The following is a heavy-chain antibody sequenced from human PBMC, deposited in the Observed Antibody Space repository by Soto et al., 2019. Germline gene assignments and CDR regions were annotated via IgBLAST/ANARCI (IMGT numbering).Heavy chain of an antibody. Sequence: GGSLRLSCAASGFTFSNYAMHWVRQPPGKGLEWVAVISYDGSNSDFADSVKGRFTISRDNSRDTLYIQTNSLRPEDTAIYYCAKDRAHTAVAGTFDYWGQGTLVTVSS. CDR2: ISYDGSNS. V-gene: IGHV3-30*14. D-gene: IGHD6-19*01. CDR3: AKDRAHTAVAGTFDY. J-gene: IGHJ4*02. CDR1: GFTFSNYA.